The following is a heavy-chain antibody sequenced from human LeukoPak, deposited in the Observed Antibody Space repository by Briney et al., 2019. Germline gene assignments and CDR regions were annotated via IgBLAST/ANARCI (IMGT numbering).Heavy chain of an antibody. CDR1: GFTFSSYG. CDR2: IRYDGSNK. V-gene: IGHV3-30*02. Sequence: GGSLRLSCAASGFTFSSYGMHWVRQAPGKGLEWVAFIRYDGSNKYYADSVKGRFTISRDNSKNTLYLQMNSLRAEDTAVYYCAKDSRDLPGYFDCWGQGTLVTVSS. CDR3: AKDSRDLPGYFDC. J-gene: IGHJ4*02. D-gene: IGHD1-14*01.